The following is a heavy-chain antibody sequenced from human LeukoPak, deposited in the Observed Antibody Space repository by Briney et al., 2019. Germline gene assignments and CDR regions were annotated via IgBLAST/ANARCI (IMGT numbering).Heavy chain of an antibody. J-gene: IGHJ6*03. Sequence: NPSQTLSLTCTVSGGSISSGSYYWSWIRQPAGKGLEWIGRIYTSGSTNYNPSLKSRVTISVDTSKNQFSLKLSSVTAADTAVYYCARSGPYYYYYYMDVWGKGTTVTISS. CDR3: ARSGPYYYYYYMDV. V-gene: IGHV4-61*02. CDR2: IYTSGST. CDR1: GGSISSGSYY. D-gene: IGHD2-8*02.